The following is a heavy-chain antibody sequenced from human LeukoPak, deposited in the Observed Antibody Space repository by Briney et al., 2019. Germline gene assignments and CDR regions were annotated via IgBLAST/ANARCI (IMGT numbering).Heavy chain of an antibody. V-gene: IGHV1-69*13. CDR2: IIPIFGTA. J-gene: IGHJ6*04. CDR1: GGTFSSYA. CDR3: ARDRQRDYHYGMDV. Sequence: ASVKVSCKASGGTFSSYAISWVRQAPGQGLEWMGGIIPIFGTANYAQKFQGRVTITADESTSTAYMELSSLRSEDTAVYYCARDRQRDYHYGMDVWGKGTTVTVSS. D-gene: IGHD6-25*01.